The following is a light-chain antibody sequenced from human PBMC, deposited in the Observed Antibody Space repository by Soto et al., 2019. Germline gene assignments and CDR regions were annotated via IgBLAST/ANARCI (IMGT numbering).Light chain of an antibody. CDR2: AAS. J-gene: IGKJ1*01. Sequence: DIQMTQSPSSLSASIGDRVTITCRASQSISSYLNWYQQKPGKAPKLLLYAASGLQSGVPSRFSGSGSRTDFTLTTSSLQPEDFATYYCQQSYSASWTFGQGTKVEV. V-gene: IGKV1-39*01. CDR1: QSISSY. CDR3: QQSYSASWT.